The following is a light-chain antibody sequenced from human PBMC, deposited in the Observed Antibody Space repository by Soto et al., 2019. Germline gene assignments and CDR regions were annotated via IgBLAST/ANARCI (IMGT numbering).Light chain of an antibody. CDR1: QSVSNDF. CDR2: GAS. CDR3: QQRNNWPLT. J-gene: IGKJ4*02. V-gene: IGKV3D-20*02. Sequence: EIVLTQFPGILSLSPGERATLSCRASQSVSNDFLAWYQQKPGQAPRLLIYGASSRATGIPDRFSGSGSGTDFTLTISSLEPEDFAVYYCQQRNNWPLTFGGGTKVDIK.